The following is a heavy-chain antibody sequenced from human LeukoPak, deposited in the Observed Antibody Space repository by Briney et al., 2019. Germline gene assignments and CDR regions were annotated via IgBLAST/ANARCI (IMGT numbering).Heavy chain of an antibody. CDR1: GGSFSGYY. D-gene: IGHD3-3*01. CDR3: ASGFWSGYYIDY. Sequence: SETLSLTCAVYGGSFSGYYWSWIRQPPGKGLEWIGEINHSGSTNYNPSLKSRVTISVDTSKNQFSLKLSSVTAADTAVYYCASGFWSGYYIDYWGQGTLVTVSS. CDR2: INHSGST. V-gene: IGHV4-34*01. J-gene: IGHJ4*02.